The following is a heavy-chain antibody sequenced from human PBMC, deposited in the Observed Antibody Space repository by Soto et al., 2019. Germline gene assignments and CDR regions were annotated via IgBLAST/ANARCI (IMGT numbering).Heavy chain of an antibody. J-gene: IGHJ2*01. CDR2: IHYSGDT. D-gene: IGHD1-1*01. CDR3: ARLAIGRRSHDRSCDL. V-gene: IGHV4-39*01. CDR1: GGSIISSDYY. Sequence: QMQLQESGPGLVRPSETLSLTCNVSGGSIISSDYYWGWIRQPPGKGLKWIGSIHYSGDTYYDPSLKSRVTISVGMSKDQFSLTLNSVTATDRAVYSCARLAIGRRSHDRSCDLWGRGALVTVSS.